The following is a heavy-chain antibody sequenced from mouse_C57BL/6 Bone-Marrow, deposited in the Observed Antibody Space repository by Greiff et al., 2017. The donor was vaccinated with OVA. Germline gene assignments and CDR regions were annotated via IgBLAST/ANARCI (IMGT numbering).Heavy chain of an antibody. CDR2: IRLKSDNYAT. J-gene: IGHJ2*01. V-gene: IGHV6-3*01. Sequence: EVKLMESGGGLVQPGGSMKLSCVASGFTFSNYWMNWVRQSPEKGLEWVAQIRLKSDNYATHYAESVKGRFTISRDDSKSRVYLQMNNLRAEDTGIYYCTKSNHYYFDDWGQGTTLTVSS. D-gene: IGHD2-5*01. CDR3: TKSNHYYFDD. CDR1: GFTFSNYW.